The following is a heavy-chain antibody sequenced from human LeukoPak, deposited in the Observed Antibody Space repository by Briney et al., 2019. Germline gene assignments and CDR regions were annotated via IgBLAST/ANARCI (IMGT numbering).Heavy chain of an antibody. Sequence: SETLSLTCTVSGGSISSYYWSWIRQPPGKGLEWIGYIYYSGSTNYNPSLKSRVTISVDTSKNQFSLKLSSVTAADTAVCYCARWPDYYDGSRNAFDIWGQGTMVTVSS. CDR2: IYYSGST. V-gene: IGHV4-59*01. CDR3: ARWPDYYDGSRNAFDI. J-gene: IGHJ3*02. CDR1: GGSISSYY. D-gene: IGHD3-22*01.